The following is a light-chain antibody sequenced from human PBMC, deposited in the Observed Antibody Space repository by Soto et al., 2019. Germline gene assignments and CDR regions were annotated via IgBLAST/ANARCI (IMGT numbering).Light chain of an antibody. CDR2: GAS. CDR1: QSVSSDY. V-gene: IGKV3-20*01. J-gene: IGKJ1*01. CDR3: QQYGNSPQS. Sequence: ESMLTQFLGTLSLSPGERATLSCRASQSVSSDYLAWYQQKPGQAPRLLIYGASSRATGIPDRFSGSGSGTDFTLTISRLEPEDSAVYYCQQYGNSPQSFGQGTKVDIK.